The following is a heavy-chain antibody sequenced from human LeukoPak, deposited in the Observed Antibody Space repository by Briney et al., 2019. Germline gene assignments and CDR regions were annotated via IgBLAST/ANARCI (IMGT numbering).Heavy chain of an antibody. CDR1: GFTYSSYA. J-gene: IGHJ4*02. CDR2: ISYDGSNK. CDR3: ARVRTAHYFDY. V-gene: IGHV3-30*01. D-gene: IGHD2-21*02. Sequence: GGSLRLSCAASGFTYSSYAMHWVRQAPGKVLEWVAVISYDGSNKYYADSVKGRFTIPRDNSKNTLYLQMNSLRAEDTAVYYCARVRTAHYFDYWGQGTLVTVSS.